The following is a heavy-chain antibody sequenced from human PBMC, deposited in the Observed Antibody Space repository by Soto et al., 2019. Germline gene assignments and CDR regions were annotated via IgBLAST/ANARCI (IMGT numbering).Heavy chain of an antibody. J-gene: IGHJ6*03. D-gene: IGHD3-10*01. Sequence: GGSLRLSCAASGFTFSSYAMSWVRQAPGKGLEWVSAISGSGGSTYYADSVKGRFTISRDNSKNTLYLQMNSLRAEDTAVYYCAKVGTSMVRGVIISPPNYYYYYMDVWGKGTTVTVSS. CDR3: AKVGTSMVRGVIISPPNYYYYYMDV. V-gene: IGHV3-23*01. CDR2: ISGSGGST. CDR1: GFTFSSYA.